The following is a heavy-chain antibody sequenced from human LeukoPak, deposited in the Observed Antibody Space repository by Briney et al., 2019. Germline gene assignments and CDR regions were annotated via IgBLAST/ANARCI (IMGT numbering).Heavy chain of an antibody. CDR2: INHSGST. J-gene: IGHJ5*02. Sequence: PSETLSLTCAVYGGSFSGYYWSWIRQPPGKGLEWIGEINHSGSTNYNPSLKSRVTISVDTSKNQFSLKLSSVTAADTAVYYCAGPLGNWFDPWGQGTLVTVSP. CDR1: GGSFSGYY. V-gene: IGHV4-34*01. CDR3: AGPLGNWFDP.